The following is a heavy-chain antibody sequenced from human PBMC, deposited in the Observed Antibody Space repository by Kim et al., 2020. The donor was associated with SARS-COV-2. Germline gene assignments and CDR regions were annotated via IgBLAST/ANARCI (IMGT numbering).Heavy chain of an antibody. V-gene: IGHV4-34*01. CDR3: ARRVLLWFGELCWFDP. Sequence: SETLSLTCAVYGGSFSGYYWSWIRQPPGKGLEWIGEINHSGSTNYNPSLKSRVTISVDTSKNQFSLKLSSVTAADTAVYYCARRVLLWFGELCWFDPWG. CDR2: INHSGST. D-gene: IGHD3-10*01. J-gene: IGHJ5*02. CDR1: GGSFSGYY.